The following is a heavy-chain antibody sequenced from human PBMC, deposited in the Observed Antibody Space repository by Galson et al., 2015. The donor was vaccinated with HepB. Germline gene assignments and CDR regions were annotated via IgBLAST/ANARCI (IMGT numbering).Heavy chain of an antibody. CDR3: TRGSHDDHGLYQY. D-gene: IGHD1-14*01. CDR1: GYTFRSFG. CDR2: VSVYNGNT. V-gene: IGHV1-18*01. Sequence: SVKVSCKASGYTFRSFGIGWVRQAPGQGLEWMGWVSVYNGNTSFAQNFQDRITMTTDTSANMAYLELKSLRFDDTAIYYCTRGSHDDHGLYQYWGQGTPVIVSS. J-gene: IGHJ1*01.